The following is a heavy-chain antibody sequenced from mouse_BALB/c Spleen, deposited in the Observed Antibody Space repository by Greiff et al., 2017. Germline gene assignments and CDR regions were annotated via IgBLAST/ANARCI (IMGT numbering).Heavy chain of an antibody. V-gene: IGHV6-6*02. CDR2: IRLKSNNYAT. D-gene: IGHD1-1*01. CDR1: GFTFSNYW. J-gene: IGHJ2*01. Sequence: EVQGVESGGGLVKPGGSLKLSCAASGFTFSNYWMNWVRQSPEKGLEWVAEIRLKSNNYATHYAESVKGRFTISRDDSKSSVYLQMNNLRAEDTGIYYCTLITTVVAPFDYWGQGTTLTVSS. CDR3: TLITTVVAPFDY.